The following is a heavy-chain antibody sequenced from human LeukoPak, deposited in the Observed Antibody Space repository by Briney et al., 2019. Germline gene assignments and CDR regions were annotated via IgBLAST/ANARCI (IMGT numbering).Heavy chain of an antibody. CDR2: IIPILGLA. V-gene: IGHV1-69*04. J-gene: IGHJ4*02. CDR3: ARDRGDGYNLATVDY. Sequence: SVKVSCKASGGTFSSYAISWVRQAPGQGLEWMGRIIPILGLANYAQKFQGRVTITADKSTSTAYMELSSLRSEDTAVYYCARDRGDGYNLATVDYWGQGTLVTVSS. D-gene: IGHD5-12*01. CDR1: GGTFSSYA.